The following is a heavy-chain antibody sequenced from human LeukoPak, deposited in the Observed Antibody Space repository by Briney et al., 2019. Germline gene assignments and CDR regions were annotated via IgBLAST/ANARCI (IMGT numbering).Heavy chain of an antibody. V-gene: IGHV3-66*02. CDR1: GFSVSSSY. Sequence: GGSLRLSCAASGFSVSSSYMGWVRQASGKGLEWVSVLYSAGSTYYPDSVEGRFTISRDNSQNMLFLQMDSLRAEDTAVCYCARLYDSSAYGAFDIWGQGTLVTVSS. CDR3: ARLYDSSAYGAFDI. CDR2: LYSAGST. D-gene: IGHD3-22*01. J-gene: IGHJ3*02.